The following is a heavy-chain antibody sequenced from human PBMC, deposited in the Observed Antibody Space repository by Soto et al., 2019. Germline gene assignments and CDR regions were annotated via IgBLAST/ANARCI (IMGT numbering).Heavy chain of an antibody. V-gene: IGHV1-18*01. J-gene: IGHJ4*02. CDR3: ARDGFYSSSLNDY. D-gene: IGHD6-6*01. CDR1: GYTFTTYG. CDR2: ISAYNGHT. Sequence: QVHLVQSGAEVKKPGASVKVSCKASGYTFTTYGISWVRQAPGQGLEWMGWISAYNGHTNYAPKFQGRVTMTTDTSTTTAYVDLRSLRSDDTAVYYCARDGFYSSSLNDYWCQGTLVTVSS.